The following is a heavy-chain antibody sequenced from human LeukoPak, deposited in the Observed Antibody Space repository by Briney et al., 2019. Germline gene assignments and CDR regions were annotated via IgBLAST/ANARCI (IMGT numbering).Heavy chain of an antibody. J-gene: IGHJ4*02. Sequence: SGPTLVNPTQTLTLTCTFSGFSLSTSEMRVSWIRQPPGKALEWLARIDWDDDKFYSTSLKTRLTISKDTSKNQVVLTMTNMDPVDTATYYCARSEGIAVAGTFFDYWGQGTLVTVSS. CDR1: GFSLSTSEMR. CDR3: ARSEGIAVAGTFFDY. D-gene: IGHD6-19*01. V-gene: IGHV2-70*04. CDR2: IDWDDDK.